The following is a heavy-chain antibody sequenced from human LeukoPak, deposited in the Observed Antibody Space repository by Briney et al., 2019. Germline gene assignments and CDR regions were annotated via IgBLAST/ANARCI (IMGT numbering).Heavy chain of an antibody. CDR3: ARDSCSGGSCYPFFDY. V-gene: IGHV1-69*13. Sequence: SVKVSCKASGGTFSSYAISWVRQAPGQGLEWMGGIIPIFGTANYAQKFQGRVTITADESTSTAYMELSSLRSEDTAVYYCARDSCSGGSCYPFFDYWGQGTLVTVSS. D-gene: IGHD2-15*01. J-gene: IGHJ4*02. CDR2: IIPIFGTA. CDR1: GGTFSSYA.